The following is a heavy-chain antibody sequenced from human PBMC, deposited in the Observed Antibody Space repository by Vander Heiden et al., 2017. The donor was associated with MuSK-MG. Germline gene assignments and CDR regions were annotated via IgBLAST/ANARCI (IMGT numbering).Heavy chain of an antibody. J-gene: IGHJ4*02. D-gene: IGHD3-22*01. V-gene: IGHV3-21*01. Sequence: VPLVASGGGLVKPGVSLRLSCAASSFTFRTHTMHWVRLAPGKVLEWVSSVSGTSAYIYYADSVKGRFTISRDNAKNSLDLQMNNLRAEDTAIYYCARVSGYDSSGYYSNWGQGTLVTVSS. CDR1: SFTFRTHT. CDR3: ARVSGYDSSGYYSN. CDR2: VSGTSAYI.